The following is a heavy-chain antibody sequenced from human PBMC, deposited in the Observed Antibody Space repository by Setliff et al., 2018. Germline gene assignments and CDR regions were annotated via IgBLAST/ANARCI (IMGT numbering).Heavy chain of an antibody. J-gene: IGHJ4*02. CDR3: AKDRVNDGFWDFDS. V-gene: IGHV3-23*01. CDR1: GFTFRDYS. Sequence: PGGSLRLCCATSGFTFRDYSMVWVRQVPGKGLEWVAGVIQVGSGVYADSVKGRSTISRDNSKNNFFLQINNLRAADTATYYCAKDRVNDGFWDFDSWGQGIVVTVSS. CDR2: VIQVGSG. D-gene: IGHD1-26*01.